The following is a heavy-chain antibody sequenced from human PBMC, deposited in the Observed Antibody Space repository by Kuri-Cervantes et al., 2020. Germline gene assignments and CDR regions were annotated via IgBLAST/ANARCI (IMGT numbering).Heavy chain of an antibody. CDR1: GGTFSSYA. CDR3: AADSNYKNYYYYYYMDV. Sequence: ASVKVSCKASGGTFSSYAISWVRQAPGQRLEWMGWINAGNGNTKYSQKFQGRVTITRDTSASTAYMELSSLRSEDTAVYYCAADSNYKNYYYYYYMDVWGKGTTVTVSS. CDR2: INAGNGNT. V-gene: IGHV1-3*01. J-gene: IGHJ6*03. D-gene: IGHD5-24*01.